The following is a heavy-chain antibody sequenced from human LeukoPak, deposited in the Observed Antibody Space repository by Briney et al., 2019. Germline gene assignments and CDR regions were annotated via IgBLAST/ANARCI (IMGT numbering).Heavy chain of an antibody. CDR3: ARRGGSSSRRSPIDY. J-gene: IGHJ4*02. V-gene: IGHV3-7*01. CDR2: IKQDGSQR. Sequence: PGGSLRLSCTASGFTFSDYWMTWVRQAPGKGPEWVANIKQDGSQRYYVDSVRGRFTISRDNAKNSLFLQMNDLRAEDTAVYYCARRGGSSSRRSPIDYWGQGTLVTVSS. D-gene: IGHD6-6*01. CDR1: GFTFSDYW.